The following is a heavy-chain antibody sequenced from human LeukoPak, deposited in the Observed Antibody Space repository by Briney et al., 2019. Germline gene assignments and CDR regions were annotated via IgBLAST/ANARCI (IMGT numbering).Heavy chain of an antibody. CDR2: IYPGDSDT. CDR3: ARPGRAYYDFWSGYSPDYYYGMDV. D-gene: IGHD3-3*01. CDR1: GYSFTSYW. J-gene: IGHJ6*02. V-gene: IGHV5-51*01. Sequence: GESLKISCKASGYSFTSYWIGWVRQMPGKGREWMGIIYPGDSDTRYSPSFQGQVTISADKSISTAYLQWSSLKASDTAMYYCARPGRAYYDFWSGYSPDYYYGMDVWGQGTTVTVSS.